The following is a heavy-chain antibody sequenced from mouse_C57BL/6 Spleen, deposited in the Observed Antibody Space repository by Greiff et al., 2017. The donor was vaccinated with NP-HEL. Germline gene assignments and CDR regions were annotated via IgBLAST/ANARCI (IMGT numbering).Heavy chain of an antibody. V-gene: IGHV1-54*01. D-gene: IGHD2-3*01. CDR1: GYAFTNYL. Sequence: QVQLQQSGAELVRPGTSVKVSCKASGYAFTNYLIEWVKQRPGQGLEWIGVINPGSGGTNYNEKFKGKATLTADKSSSTAYMQLSSLTSEDSAVYFCARRRRDDPDEDYFDYWGQGTTLTVSS. J-gene: IGHJ2*01. CDR3: ARRRRDDPDEDYFDY. CDR2: INPGSGGT.